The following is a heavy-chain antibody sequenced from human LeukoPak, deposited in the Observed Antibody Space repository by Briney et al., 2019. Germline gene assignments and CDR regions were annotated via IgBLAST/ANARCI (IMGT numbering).Heavy chain of an antibody. CDR3: ARDRSLRSSRTEAPWGD. V-gene: IGHV1-18*01. CDR2: ISAYNGNT. D-gene: IGHD3-16*01. CDR1: VYTFTTYG. J-gene: IGHJ4*02. Sequence: ASLKVSSKASVYTFTTYGISWVRQAPGQGLEWMGWISAYNGNTNYAQQLQGRVTMNTDTSTSTAYMELRSLRSDGTAVYYCARDRSLRSSRTEAPWGDWGQGSLVSVCS.